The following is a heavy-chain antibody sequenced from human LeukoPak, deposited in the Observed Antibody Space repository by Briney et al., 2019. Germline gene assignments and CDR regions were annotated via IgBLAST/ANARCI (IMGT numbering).Heavy chain of an antibody. CDR3: ARKYCTSISCYFTDMDV. J-gene: IGHJ6*03. CDR1: GFTFTTYS. Sequence: PGGSLRLPCAASGFTFTTYSMNWVRQAPGKGLEWVSFISSSSSPIYYADSVKGRFTISRDNAKNSLYLQMNNLRAEDTAVYYCARKYCTSISCYFTDMDVWGKGTTVTVSS. D-gene: IGHD2-2*01. V-gene: IGHV3-48*01. CDR2: ISSSSSPI.